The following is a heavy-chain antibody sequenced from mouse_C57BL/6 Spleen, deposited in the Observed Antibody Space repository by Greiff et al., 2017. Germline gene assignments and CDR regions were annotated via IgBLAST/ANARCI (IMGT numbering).Heavy chain of an antibody. CDR3: ASRGGDYDRFFAY. Sequence: QVQLQQPGAELVMPGASVKLSCKASGYTFTSYWMHWVKQRPGQGLEWIGEIDPSDSYTNYNQKFKGKSTLTVDKSSSTAYMQLSSLTSEDSAVYYGASRGGDYDRFFAYWGQGTLVTVSA. D-gene: IGHD2-4*01. V-gene: IGHV1-69*01. CDR1: GYTFTSYW. CDR2: IDPSDSYT. J-gene: IGHJ3*01.